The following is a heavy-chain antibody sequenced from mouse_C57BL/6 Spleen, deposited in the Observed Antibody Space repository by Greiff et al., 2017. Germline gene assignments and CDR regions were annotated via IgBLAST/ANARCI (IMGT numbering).Heavy chain of an antibody. CDR1: GYTFTSYW. Sequence: QVQLKQPGTELVKPGASVKLSCKASGYTFTSYWMHWVKQRPGQGLEWIGNINPSNGGTNYNEKFKSKATLTVDKSSSTAYMQLSSLTSEDSAVYYCARIEGQFVTTVVGFDYWGQGTTLTVSS. CDR3: ARIEGQFVTTVVGFDY. J-gene: IGHJ2*01. D-gene: IGHD1-1*01. V-gene: IGHV1-53*01. CDR2: INPSNGGT.